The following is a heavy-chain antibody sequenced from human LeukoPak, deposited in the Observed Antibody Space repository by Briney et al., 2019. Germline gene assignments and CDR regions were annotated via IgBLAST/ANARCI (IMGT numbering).Heavy chain of an antibody. D-gene: IGHD6-13*01. CDR1: GFTISRYT. CDR3: AREGSPGTFDY. V-gene: IGHV3-64*01. CDR2: ISSDGVTT. Sequence: GGSLRLSCAASGFTISRYTMHWVRQAPGKGLESVSAISSDGVTTYYANSVKGRFTISRDNSKNTLYLQMDSPRAEDMAVYYCAREGSPGTFDYWGQGTLVTVSS. J-gene: IGHJ4*02.